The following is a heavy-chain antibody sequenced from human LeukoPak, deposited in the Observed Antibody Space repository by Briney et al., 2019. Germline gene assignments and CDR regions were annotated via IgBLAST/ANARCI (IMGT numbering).Heavy chain of an antibody. CDR1: GFIFDDYG. V-gene: IGHV3-20*04. Sequence: GGSLRLSCAASGFIFDDYGMSWVRQAPGKGLEWVSGINWNGGSTGYADSVKGRFTISRDNAKNSLYLQMNSLRAEDTALYYCARVSKGVVVPAVIRAFDIWGQGTMVTVSS. CDR3: ARVSKGVVVPAVIRAFDI. J-gene: IGHJ3*02. CDR2: INWNGGST. D-gene: IGHD2-2*01.